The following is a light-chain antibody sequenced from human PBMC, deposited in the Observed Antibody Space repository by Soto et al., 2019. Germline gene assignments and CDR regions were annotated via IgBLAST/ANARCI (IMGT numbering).Light chain of an antibody. Sequence: EIVLTQSPATVSLSPGERATLSCRASQSVSTFLAWYQQKPGQAPRLLIYDASNRATGIPARFSGSGSGKDFILTISSLEPEDVAVYYCQQRSNWPLTFGGGTKVEIK. CDR3: QQRSNWPLT. CDR2: DAS. CDR1: QSVSTF. J-gene: IGKJ4*01. V-gene: IGKV3-11*01.